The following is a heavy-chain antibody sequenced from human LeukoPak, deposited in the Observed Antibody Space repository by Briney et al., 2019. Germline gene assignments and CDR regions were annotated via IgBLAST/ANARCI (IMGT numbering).Heavy chain of an antibody. CDR1: GGSISIYY. D-gene: IGHD2-15*01. CDR2: IYYSGST. J-gene: IGHJ4*02. CDR3: ARLKVVVAGILFDY. V-gene: IGHV4-59*08. Sequence: SETLSLTCTVSGGSISIYYWSWIRQPPGKGLEWIGYIYYSGSTNYNPSLKSRVTISVDTSKNQFSLKLSSVTAADTAVYYCARLKVVVAGILFDYWGQGTLVTVSS.